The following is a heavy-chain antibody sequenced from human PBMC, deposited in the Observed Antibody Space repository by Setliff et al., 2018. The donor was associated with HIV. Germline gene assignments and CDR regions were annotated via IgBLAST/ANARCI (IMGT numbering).Heavy chain of an antibody. Sequence: SETLSLTCTVSGYSISSHYWSWIRQPPGKELEWIGYIFSSGSTTYNPSLKSRVTISVDTSKNQFSLNLNSVTAADTPVYYCARVPYRSVWFSGGHDAFDIWGQGTMVTVSS. J-gene: IGHJ3*02. CDR1: GYSISSHY. CDR3: ARVPYRSVWFSGGHDAFDI. D-gene: IGHD6-19*01. V-gene: IGHV4-59*11. CDR2: IFSSGST.